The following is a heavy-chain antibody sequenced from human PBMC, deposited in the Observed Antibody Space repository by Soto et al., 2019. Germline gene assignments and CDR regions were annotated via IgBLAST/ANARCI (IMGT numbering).Heavy chain of an antibody. D-gene: IGHD3-10*01. Sequence: QVTLKESGPTLVRPTQTLTLTCTFSGFSLSTTGVGVGWIRQPPGKALEWLALIYWDDDKRYSPSLKSRLTITEDTSKNDVILTMTIMAAVDAVTYCSAQILREYGLGRERAYYFDPWGQGTLVTVSS. CDR3: AQILREYGLGRERAYYFDP. J-gene: IGHJ5*02. V-gene: IGHV2-5*02. CDR2: IYWDDDK. CDR1: GFSLSTTGVG.